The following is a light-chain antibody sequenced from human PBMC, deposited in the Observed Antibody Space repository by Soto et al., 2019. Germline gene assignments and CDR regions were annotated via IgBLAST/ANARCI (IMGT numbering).Light chain of an antibody. J-gene: IGKJ1*01. Sequence: DIVLTQSPATLSLSPGERATLSCMASQSVSSNLAWYQQKPGQAPRLLIYGASTRATGIPARFSGSWSGTECTLTISSLQSEDVAVYYCQQYNNWPRTFGQGTKVDIK. CDR2: GAS. V-gene: IGKV3-15*01. CDR3: QQYNNWPRT. CDR1: QSVSSN.